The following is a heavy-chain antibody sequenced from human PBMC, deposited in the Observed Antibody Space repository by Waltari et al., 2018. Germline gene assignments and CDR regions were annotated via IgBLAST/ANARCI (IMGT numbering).Heavy chain of an antibody. D-gene: IGHD2-15*01. CDR2: IDWDDDK. Sequence: FSGFSLSTSGMRVSWIRQPPGKALEWLARIDWDDDKFYSTSLKTRLTISKDTSKNQVVLTMTNMDPVDTATYYCARIQDNYYMDVWGKGTTVTVSS. V-gene: IGHV2-70*04. CDR3: ARIQDNYYMDV. CDR1: GFSLSTSGMR. J-gene: IGHJ6*03.